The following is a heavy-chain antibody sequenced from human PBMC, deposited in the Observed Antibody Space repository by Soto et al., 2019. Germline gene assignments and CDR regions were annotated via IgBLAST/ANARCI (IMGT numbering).Heavy chain of an antibody. D-gene: IGHD3-22*01. CDR3: ARASYYYDSSGYYNYYGMDV. Sequence: ASVKVSCKASGYTFTSYAMHWVRQAPGQRLEWMGWINAGNGNTKYSQKFQGRVTITRDTSASTAYMELSSLRSEDTAVYYCARASYYYDSSGYYNYYGMDVWGQGTTVTVSS. CDR1: GYTFTSYA. CDR2: INAGNGNT. V-gene: IGHV1-3*01. J-gene: IGHJ6*02.